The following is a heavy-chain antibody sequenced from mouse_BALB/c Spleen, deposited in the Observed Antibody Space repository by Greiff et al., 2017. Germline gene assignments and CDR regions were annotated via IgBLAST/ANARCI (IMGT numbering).Heavy chain of an antibody. V-gene: IGHV5-17*02. D-gene: IGHD1-1*02. Sequence: EVKLVESGGGLVQPGGSRKLSCAASGFTFSSFGMHWVRQAPEKGLEWVAYISSGSSTIYYADTVKGRFTISRDNPKNTLFLQMNSLRSEDTAMYDYAIWSGPGFAYWGQGTLVTVSA. CDR1: GFTFSSFG. J-gene: IGHJ3*01. CDR3: AIWSGPGFAY. CDR2: ISSGSSTI.